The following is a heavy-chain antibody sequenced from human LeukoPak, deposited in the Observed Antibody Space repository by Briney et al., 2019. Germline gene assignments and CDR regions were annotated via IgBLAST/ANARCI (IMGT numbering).Heavy chain of an antibody. CDR2: ISYDGSNK. CDR1: GFTFSSYG. V-gene: IGHV3-30*18. D-gene: IGHD3-22*01. CDR3: AKGPYDSNGYYYGHFDY. J-gene: IGHJ4*02. Sequence: PGRSLRLSCAASGFTFSSYGMHWVRQAPGKGLEWVAVISYDGSNKYYADSVKGRFTISRDNSKNTLYLQMNSLRAEDTAVYYCAKGPYDSNGYYYGHFDYWGQGTLVTVSS.